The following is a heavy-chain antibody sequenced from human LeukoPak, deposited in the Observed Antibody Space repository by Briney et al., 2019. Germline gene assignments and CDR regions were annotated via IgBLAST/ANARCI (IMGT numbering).Heavy chain of an antibody. D-gene: IGHD6-19*01. V-gene: IGHV3-7*01. CDR3: ARGDSSGWYFDY. Sequence: PGGSLRLSCAASGFTFSSYWMSWVRQAPGKGLEWVANIKQDGSDKYYVDSVKGRSTISRDNAKNSLYLQMNSLRAEDTAVYYCARGDSSGWYFDYWGQGTLVTVSS. J-gene: IGHJ4*02. CDR1: GFTFSSYW. CDR2: IKQDGSDK.